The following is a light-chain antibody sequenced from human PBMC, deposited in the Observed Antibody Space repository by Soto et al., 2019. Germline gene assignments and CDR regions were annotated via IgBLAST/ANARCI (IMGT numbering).Light chain of an antibody. V-gene: IGKV3-11*01. J-gene: IGKJ3*01. CDR1: QSVSSY. Sequence: EIVLTQSPATLSLSPGERATLSCRASQSVSSYLAWYRQKPGQAPRLLIYDASNRATGIPARFSGSGSGTDFTLTISSLEPEEFAVYYCQQRSNWPGITFGPGTKVDIK. CDR3: QQRSNWPGIT. CDR2: DAS.